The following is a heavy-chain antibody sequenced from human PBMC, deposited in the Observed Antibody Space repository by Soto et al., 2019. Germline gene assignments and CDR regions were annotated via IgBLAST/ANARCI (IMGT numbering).Heavy chain of an antibody. CDR1: GFMFNNSA. J-gene: IGHJ3*02. Sequence: GGSLRLSCKASGFMFNNSAMTWVRQAPGQGLQWVASVSDNGGSRGGTYYVDSVKGRFTISRDNAKNSLYLQMNSLRAEDTAVYYCARVVVPATWGAFDIWGQGTMVTVSS. CDR2: VSDNGGSRGGT. V-gene: IGHV3-7*01. CDR3: ARVVVPATWGAFDI. D-gene: IGHD2-15*01.